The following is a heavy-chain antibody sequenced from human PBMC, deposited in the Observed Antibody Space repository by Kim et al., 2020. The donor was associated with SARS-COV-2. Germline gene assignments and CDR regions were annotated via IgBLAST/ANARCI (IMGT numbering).Heavy chain of an antibody. V-gene: IGHV3-23*01. Sequence: GGSLRLSCAASGFTFSSYAMSWVRQAPGKGLEWVSAISGSGGSTYYADSVKGRFTISRDNSKNTLYLQMNSLRAEDTAVYYCAKDHGGDWYVAYYFDYWGQGTLVTVSS. CDR2: ISGSGGST. CDR1: GFTFSSYA. CDR3: AKDHGGDWYVAYYFDY. J-gene: IGHJ4*02. D-gene: IGHD2-21*02.